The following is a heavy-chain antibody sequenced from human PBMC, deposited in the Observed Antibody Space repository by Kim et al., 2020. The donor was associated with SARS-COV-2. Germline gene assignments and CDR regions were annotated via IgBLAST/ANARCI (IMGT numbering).Heavy chain of an antibody. Sequence: VKGQVTIARDNAKNSLYLQMNSLRAEDTAVYYCARDLVGAIGYYYYGMDVWGQGTTVTVSS. D-gene: IGHD1-26*01. V-gene: IGHV3-11*05. J-gene: IGHJ6*02. CDR3: ARDLVGAIGYYYYGMDV.